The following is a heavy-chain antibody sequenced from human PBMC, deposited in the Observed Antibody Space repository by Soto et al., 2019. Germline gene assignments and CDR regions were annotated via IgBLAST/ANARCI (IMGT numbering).Heavy chain of an antibody. Sequence: GASVKVSCKVSGYTLTELSMHWVRQAPGKGLECMGGFDPEDGETIYAQKFQGRVTMTEDTSTDTAYMELSSLRSEDTAVYYCATSQPAYGDYASYYYYYMDVWGKGTTVTVSS. V-gene: IGHV1-24*01. J-gene: IGHJ6*03. CDR2: FDPEDGET. CDR3: ATSQPAYGDYASYYYYYMDV. D-gene: IGHD4-17*01. CDR1: GYTLTELS.